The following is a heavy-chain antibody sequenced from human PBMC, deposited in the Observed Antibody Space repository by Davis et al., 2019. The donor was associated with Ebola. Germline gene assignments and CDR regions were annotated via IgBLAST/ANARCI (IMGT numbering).Heavy chain of an antibody. CDR3: ATPLIAAAGRDY. J-gene: IGHJ4*02. CDR1: GYTFTSYG. Sequence: ASVKVSCKASGYTFTSYGITWVRQATGQGLEWMGWMNPNSGNTGYAQKFQGRVTMTRNTSIRTAYMELSSLRSEDTAVYYCATPLIAAAGRDYWGQGTLVTVSS. CDR2: MNPNSGNT. D-gene: IGHD6-13*01. V-gene: IGHV1-8*02.